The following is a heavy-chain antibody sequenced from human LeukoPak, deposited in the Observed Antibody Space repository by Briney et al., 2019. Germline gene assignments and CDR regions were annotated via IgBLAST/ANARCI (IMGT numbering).Heavy chain of an antibody. CDR2: ISYDGSNK. D-gene: IGHD5-12*01. CDR1: GFTFSTYT. V-gene: IGHV3-30*04. CDR3: ARDPITYYYGMDV. Sequence: GGSLRLSCAASGFTFSTYTMHWVRRAPGKGLEWVTVISYDGSNKYYADSVKGRFTISRDNSKNTLYLQMNSLRAEDTAVYYCARDPITYYYGMDVWGQGTTVTVSS. J-gene: IGHJ6*02.